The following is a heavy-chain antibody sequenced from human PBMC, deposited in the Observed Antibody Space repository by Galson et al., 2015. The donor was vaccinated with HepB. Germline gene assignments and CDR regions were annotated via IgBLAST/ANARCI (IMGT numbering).Heavy chain of an antibody. J-gene: IGHJ4*02. CDR2: INHSGST. Sequence: LTCAVYGGSFSGYYWSWIRQPPGKGLEWIGEINHSGSTNYNPSLKSRVTISVDTSKNQFSLKLSSVTAADTAVYYCASEVTGTGLDYWGQGTLVTVSS. V-gene: IGHV4-34*01. D-gene: IGHD1-14*01. CDR3: ASEVTGTGLDY. CDR1: GGSFSGYY.